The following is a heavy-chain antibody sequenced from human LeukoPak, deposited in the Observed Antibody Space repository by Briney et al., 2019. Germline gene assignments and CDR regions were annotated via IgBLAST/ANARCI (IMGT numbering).Heavy chain of an antibody. D-gene: IGHD2-2*01. Sequence: ASVKVSCKASGYTSTDYYMHWVRQAPGQGLEWMGWINPNSGGTNYAQKFQGRVTMTRDTSISTAYMELSRLRSDDTAVYYCARGGGYCSSTSCYFAWFDPWGQGTLVTVSS. CDR2: INPNSGGT. CDR1: GYTSTDYY. V-gene: IGHV1-2*02. CDR3: ARGGGYCSSTSCYFAWFDP. J-gene: IGHJ5*02.